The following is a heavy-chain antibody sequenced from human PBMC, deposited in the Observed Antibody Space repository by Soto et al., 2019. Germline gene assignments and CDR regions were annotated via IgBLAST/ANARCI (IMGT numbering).Heavy chain of an antibody. D-gene: IGHD5-12*01. Sequence: GGSVRLSCTASGFTFGDYAMSWVRQAPGKGLEWVGFIRSKAYGGTTEYAASVKGRLTISRDDSKSIAYLQMNSLKTEDTAVYYCTRVDGYNYYYYGMDVWGQGTTVTVSS. CDR1: GFTFGDYA. V-gene: IGHV3-49*04. CDR3: TRVDGYNYYYYGMDV. J-gene: IGHJ6*02. CDR2: IRSKAYGGTT.